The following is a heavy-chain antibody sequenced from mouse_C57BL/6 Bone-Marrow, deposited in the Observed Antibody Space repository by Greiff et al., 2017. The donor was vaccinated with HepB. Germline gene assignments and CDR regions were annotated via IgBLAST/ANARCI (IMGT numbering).Heavy chain of an antibody. CDR1: GFNIKDDY. Sequence: VQLQQSGAELVRPGASVKVSCTASGFNIKDDYMHWVKQRPEQGLEWIGWIDPENGDTEYASKFQGKATITADTSSNTAYLQLSSLTSEDTAVYYCTSYGSSYDWFAYWGQGTLVTVSA. CDR3: TSYGSSYDWFAY. D-gene: IGHD1-1*01. J-gene: IGHJ3*01. V-gene: IGHV14-4*01. CDR2: IDPENGDT.